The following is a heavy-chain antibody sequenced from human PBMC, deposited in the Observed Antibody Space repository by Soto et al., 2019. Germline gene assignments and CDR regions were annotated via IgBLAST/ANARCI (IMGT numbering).Heavy chain of an antibody. J-gene: IGHJ5*02. CDR2: IYYSGST. D-gene: IGHD6-13*01. CDR1: GGSISSSIYY. Sequence: SETLSLTCTVSGGSISSSIYYWGWIRQPPGKGLEWIGSIYYSGSTYYNPSLKSRVTISVDTSKNQFSLKLSSVTAADTAVYYCARAGTPQQLVLGVATWFDPWGQGTLVTVSS. V-gene: IGHV4-39*01. CDR3: ARAGTPQQLVLGVATWFDP.